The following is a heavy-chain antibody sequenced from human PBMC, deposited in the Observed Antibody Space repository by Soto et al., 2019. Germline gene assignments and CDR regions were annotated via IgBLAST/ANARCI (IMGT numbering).Heavy chain of an antibody. V-gene: IGHV3-21*01. J-gene: IGHJ4*02. CDR3: ARGLFYYDSSAYLGY. D-gene: IGHD3-22*01. CDR1: GFTFSSYS. CDR2: ISSSSSYI. Sequence: GGSLRLSCAASGFTFSSYSMNWVRQAPGKGLEWVSSISSSSSYIYYSDSMKGRFTISRDNAKNSLYLHMNSLRAEDTAVYYCARGLFYYDSSAYLGYWGQGTLVTVSS.